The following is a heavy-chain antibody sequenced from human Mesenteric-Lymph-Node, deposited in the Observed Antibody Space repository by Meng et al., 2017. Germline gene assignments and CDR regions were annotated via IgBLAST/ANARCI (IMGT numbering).Heavy chain of an antibody. D-gene: IGHD3-22*01. CDR1: GYSISSGYY. CDR3: ASYYYDSSGYYISYFDL. J-gene: IGHJ2*01. CDR2: IYHSGST. V-gene: IGHV4-38-2*01. Sequence: LRPPCPLSGYSISSGYYWGWIRQPPGRGLAWIGSIYHSGSTYYNPSLKSRVTISVDTSKNQFSLKLSSVTAADTAVYYWASYYYDSSGYYISYFDLWGRGTLVTVSS.